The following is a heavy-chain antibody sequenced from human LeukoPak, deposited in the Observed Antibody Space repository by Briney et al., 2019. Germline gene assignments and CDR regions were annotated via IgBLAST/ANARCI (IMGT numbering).Heavy chain of an antibody. J-gene: IGHJ1*01. Sequence: SETLSLTRTVSGGSISSYYWSWIPQAPGKGLEWIGYIYYSGSTNYNPSLKSRVTISVDTSKNQFSLKLSSVTAADTAVYYCARGPIYDSSGYYYWEYFQHWGQGTLVTVSS. CDR1: GGSISSYY. V-gene: IGHV4-59*01. CDR2: IYYSGST. D-gene: IGHD3-22*01. CDR3: ARGPIYDSSGYYYWEYFQH.